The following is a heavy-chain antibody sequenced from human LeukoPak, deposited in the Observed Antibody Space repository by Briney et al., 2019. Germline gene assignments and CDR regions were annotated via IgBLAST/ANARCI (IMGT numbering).Heavy chain of an antibody. J-gene: IGHJ4*02. CDR1: GGSISSSSYY. V-gene: IGHV4-39*07. CDR2: IYYSGST. D-gene: IGHD1-7*01. Sequence: SETLSLTCTVSGGSISSSSYYWGWIRQPPGKGLEWIGSIYYSGSTYYNPSLKSRVTISVDTSKNQFSLKLSSVTAADTAIYYCARAREIRGQGPGTHFDYWGQGTLVTVSS. CDR3: ARAREIRGQGPGTHFDY.